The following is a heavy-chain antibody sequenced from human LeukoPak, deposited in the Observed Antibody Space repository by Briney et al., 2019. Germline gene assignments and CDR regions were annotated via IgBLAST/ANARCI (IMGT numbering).Heavy chain of an antibody. CDR2: ISSNGGNT. CDR1: GFTFSSYA. J-gene: IGHJ4*02. CDR3: ARVPNSSGWSTFDY. D-gene: IGHD6-19*01. Sequence: GGPLRLSCAASGFTFSSYAMHWVRQAPGKGLEYVSAISSNGGNTFYANSVKGRFTVSRDSSKSTLYLQMGSLRPEDTAVYYCARVPNSSGWSTFDYWGLGTLVTVSS. V-gene: IGHV3-64*01.